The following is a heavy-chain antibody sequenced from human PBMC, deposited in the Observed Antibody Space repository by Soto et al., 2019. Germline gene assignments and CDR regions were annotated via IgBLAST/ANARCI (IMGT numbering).Heavy chain of an antibody. V-gene: IGHV4-31*03. J-gene: IGHJ6*02. Sequence: QVQLQESGPGLVKPSQTLSLTCTVSGGSISSGGDYWSWIRQHPGKGLEWIGYIYYSGSTYYNPSLKSRVTLSVDTSKNHFSLKLSAVTAADTAVYYCARAPPYYYDGMDVWGQGTTVTVSS. CDR2: IYYSGST. CDR3: ARAPPYYYDGMDV. CDR1: GGSISSGGDY.